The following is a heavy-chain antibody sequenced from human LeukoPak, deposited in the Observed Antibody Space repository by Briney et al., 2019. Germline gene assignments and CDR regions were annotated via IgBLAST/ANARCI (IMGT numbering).Heavy chain of an antibody. J-gene: IGHJ4*02. CDR1: GFTFSSYW. Sequence: GGSLRLSCAASGFTFSSYWMSWVRQAPGKGLEWVANIKQDGSEKYYVDSVKGRFTISRDNAKNSLYLQTNSLRAEDTAVYYFAKGMRDLLWFGELLDYWGQGTLVTVSS. D-gene: IGHD3-10*01. V-gene: IGHV3-7*01. CDR3: AKGMRDLLWFGELLDY. CDR2: IKQDGSEK.